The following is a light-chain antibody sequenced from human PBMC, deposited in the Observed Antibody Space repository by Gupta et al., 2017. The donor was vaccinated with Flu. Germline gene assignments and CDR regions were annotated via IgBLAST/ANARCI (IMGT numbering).Light chain of an antibody. CDR3: QKRSNWPPYT. J-gene: IGKJ2*01. CDR2: DAS. Sequence: EIVLTQSPATLSLSPGERATLSCRASQSVGTYLAWYQQKPGQTPRLLIYDASNRDTGIPARFSGSGSGKDLTLTISSREQEDFAVYYCQKRSNWPPYTFGQGTKLEI. V-gene: IGKV3-11*01. CDR1: QSVGTY.